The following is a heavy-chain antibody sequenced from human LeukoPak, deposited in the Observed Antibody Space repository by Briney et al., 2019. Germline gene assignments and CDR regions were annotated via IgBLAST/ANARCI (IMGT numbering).Heavy chain of an antibody. J-gene: IGHJ4*02. Sequence: SGGSLRLSCAASAFTFSNAWMNWVRQAPGKGLEWVGRIKSKTDGGTTDYAAPVKGRFTIPRDDSKNTLYLQMNSLKTEDTAVYYCTTEERVSSGYCSGGSCYIDYWGQGTLVTVSS. V-gene: IGHV3-15*01. CDR2: IKSKTDGGTT. CDR3: TTEERVSSGYCSGGSCYIDY. CDR1: AFTFSNAW. D-gene: IGHD2-15*01.